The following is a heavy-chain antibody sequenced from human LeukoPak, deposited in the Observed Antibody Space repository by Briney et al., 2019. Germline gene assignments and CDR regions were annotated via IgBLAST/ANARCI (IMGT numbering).Heavy chain of an antibody. Sequence: GGSLRLSCAASGSTFSTDAMHWVRQAPGKGLEWVAVISDDGSKIYYADSVKGRFTISRDNSKNTLYLQINSLRHDDTAVYYCAREPPRTDGPGSFYNAVDPLDSWGHGSLVTVSS. CDR2: ISDDGSKI. V-gene: IGHV3-30*04. D-gene: IGHD3-10*01. J-gene: IGHJ5*01. CDR3: AREPPRTDGPGSFYNAVDPLDS. CDR1: GSTFSTDA.